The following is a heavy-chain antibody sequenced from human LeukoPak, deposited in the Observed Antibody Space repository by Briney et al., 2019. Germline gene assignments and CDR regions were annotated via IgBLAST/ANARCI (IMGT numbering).Heavy chain of an antibody. Sequence: GRSLRLSCAASGFTFSSYSMQWVRQTPGKGLEWAGIMSNSGENTFYGEAVKGRFTISRDNSQNTLYLQMNSLRPEDTAVYYCAKGGASVTRYVDYWGQGTLVTVSS. V-gene: IGHV3-30*18. CDR3: AKGGASVTRYVDY. D-gene: IGHD4-17*01. CDR1: GFTFSSYS. CDR2: MSNSGENT. J-gene: IGHJ4*02.